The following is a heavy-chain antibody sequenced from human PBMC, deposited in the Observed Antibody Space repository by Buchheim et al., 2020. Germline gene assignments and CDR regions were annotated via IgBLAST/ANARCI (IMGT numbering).Heavy chain of an antibody. Sequence: QVQLQESGPGLVKPSETLSLTCTVSGGSISSYYWSWIRQPPGKGLEWIGYIYYSGSTNYNPSLKSRVTISVDTSKNQFSLKLSSVTAADTAVYYCARLNYYDSSGYSGAHYFDYWGQGTL. D-gene: IGHD3-22*01. CDR3: ARLNYYDSSGYSGAHYFDY. V-gene: IGHV4-59*08. J-gene: IGHJ4*02. CDR1: GGSISSYY. CDR2: IYYSGST.